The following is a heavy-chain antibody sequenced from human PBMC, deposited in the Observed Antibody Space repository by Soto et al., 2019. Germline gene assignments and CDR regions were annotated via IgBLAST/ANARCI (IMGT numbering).Heavy chain of an antibody. CDR2: ISGGGDTT. CDR3: AKGRGGSGSLTPRVDF. J-gene: IGHJ4*02. CDR1: ELTFNNYA. V-gene: IGHV3-23*01. D-gene: IGHD3-10*01. Sequence: EVQLLESGGGLVQPGGSLRLSCEASELTFNNYAMTWVRQAPGKGLEWVSAISGGGDTTSYADSVKGRFTVSRDGSKNTLYLQMSSLRAEDTALYYCAKGRGGSGSLTPRVDFWGQGTLVTVSS.